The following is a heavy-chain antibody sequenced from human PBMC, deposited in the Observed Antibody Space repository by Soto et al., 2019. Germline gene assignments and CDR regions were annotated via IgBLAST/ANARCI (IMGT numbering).Heavy chain of an antibody. CDR2: INPSGGST. D-gene: IGHD3-3*01. CDR3: ARDKGVTIFGVVISGGMDV. V-gene: IGHV1-46*01. CDR1: GYTFTSYY. Sequence: ASVKVSCKASGYTFTSYYMHWVRQAPGQGLEWMGIINPSGGSTSYAQKFQGRVTMTRDTSTSTVYMELSSLRSEDTAVYYCARDKGVTIFGVVISGGMDVWGQGTTVTVPS. J-gene: IGHJ6*02.